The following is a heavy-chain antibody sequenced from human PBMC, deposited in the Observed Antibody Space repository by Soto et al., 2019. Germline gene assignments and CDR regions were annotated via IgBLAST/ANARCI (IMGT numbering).Heavy chain of an antibody. J-gene: IGHJ4*02. D-gene: IGHD3-22*01. CDR1: GFTVSSNY. CDR3: ARSSITMIVGGLDY. CDR2: IYSGGST. V-gene: IGHV3-53*01. Sequence: GGSLRLSCAASGFTVSSNYMSWVRQAPGKGLEWVSVIYSGGSTYYADSVKGRFTISRDNSKNTLYLQMNSLRAEDTAVYYCARSSITMIVGGLDYWGQGTLVTVSS.